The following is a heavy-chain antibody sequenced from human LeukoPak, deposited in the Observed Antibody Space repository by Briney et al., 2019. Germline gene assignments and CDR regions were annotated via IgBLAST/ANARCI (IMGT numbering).Heavy chain of an antibody. D-gene: IGHD5-18*01. CDR3: ARRVDTAMVMANWFDP. J-gene: IGHJ5*02. CDR2: INPNSGGT. Sequence: ASVKVSCKASGYTFTGYYMHWVRQAPGQGLEWRGWINPNSGGTNYAQKFQGRVTMTRDTSISTAYMELSRLRSDDTAVYYCARRVDTAMVMANWFDPWGQGTLVTVSS. CDR1: GYTFTGYY. V-gene: IGHV1-2*02.